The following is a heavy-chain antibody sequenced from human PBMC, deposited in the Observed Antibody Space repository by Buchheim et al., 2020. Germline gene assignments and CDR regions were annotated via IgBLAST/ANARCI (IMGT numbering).Heavy chain of an antibody. CDR1: GGSFSGYF. CDR3: ARGPPLIYYEGSGYYYFDS. Sequence: QVQLQQWGAGLWKPSETLSLTCAVSGGSFSGYFWIGEINHSGSTNYNPSLKSRVTISVDTSRNQFSLKLSSVTAADTAVYFCARGPPLIYYEGSGYYYFDSWGQGTL. D-gene: IGHD3-22*01. CDR2: INHSGST. V-gene: IGHV4-34*01. J-gene: IGHJ4*02.